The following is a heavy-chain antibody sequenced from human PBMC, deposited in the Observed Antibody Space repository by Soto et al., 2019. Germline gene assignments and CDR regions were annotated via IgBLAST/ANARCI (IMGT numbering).Heavy chain of an antibody. CDR3: AKEATLRYYYDSSGYYPFDY. V-gene: IGHV3-30*18. CDR2: ISYDGSNK. CDR1: GFTFSNYG. J-gene: IGHJ4*02. Sequence: GSLRLSCAASGFTFSNYGVHWVRQAPGKGLEWVAVISYDGSNKYYADSVKGRFTISRDNSKNTLYLQMNSLRAEDTAVYYCAKEATLRYYYDSSGYYPFDYWGQGTLVTVSS. D-gene: IGHD3-22*01.